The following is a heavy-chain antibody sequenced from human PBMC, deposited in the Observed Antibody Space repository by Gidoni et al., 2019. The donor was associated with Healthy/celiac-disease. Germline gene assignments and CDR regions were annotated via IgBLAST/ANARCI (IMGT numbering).Heavy chain of an antibody. CDR3: ARDVGVVVAATAPVDY. J-gene: IGHJ4*02. D-gene: IGHD2-15*01. CDR2: IWYDGSNK. Sequence: QVHLVEAGGGRVQPGRSPRLPWAASGITFSRYGMHWVSKAPGKGLEWVAVIWYDGSNKYYADSVKGRFTISRDNSKNTLYLQMISLSAEDTAVYYCARDVGVVVAATAPVDYWGQGTLVTVSS. CDR1: GITFSRYG. V-gene: IGHV3-33*01.